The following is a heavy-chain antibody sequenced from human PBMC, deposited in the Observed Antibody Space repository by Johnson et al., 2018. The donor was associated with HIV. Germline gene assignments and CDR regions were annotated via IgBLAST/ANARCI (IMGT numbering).Heavy chain of an antibody. J-gene: IGHJ3*02. CDR2: ISDSGDSA. Sequence: VQLVESGGGLVQPGGSLRLSCAASGFTFSTYVMTWVRQAPGKGLEWVSSISDSGDSAFHADSVKGRFTISRDNSKNTLYLQMNSLRAEDTAVYYCTSGKSWLAVDAFDIWGQGTMVTISS. CDR3: TSGKSWLAVDAFDI. D-gene: IGHD6-19*01. V-gene: IGHV3-23*04. CDR1: GFTFSTYV.